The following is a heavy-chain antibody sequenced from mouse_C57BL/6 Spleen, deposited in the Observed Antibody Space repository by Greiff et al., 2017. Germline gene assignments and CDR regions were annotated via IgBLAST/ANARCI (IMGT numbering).Heavy chain of an antibody. CDR1: GFTFSSYA. V-gene: IGHV5-9-1*02. CDR2: ISSGGDYI. J-gene: IGHJ2*01. Sequence: EVMLVESGEGLVKPGGSLKLSCAASGFTFSSYAMSWVRQTPEKRLEWVAYISSGGDYIYYADTVKGRFTISRDNARNTLYLQMSSLKSEDTAMYYCTRASGGYGDFDYWGQGTTLTVSS. CDR3: TRASGGYGDFDY. D-gene: IGHD2-2*01.